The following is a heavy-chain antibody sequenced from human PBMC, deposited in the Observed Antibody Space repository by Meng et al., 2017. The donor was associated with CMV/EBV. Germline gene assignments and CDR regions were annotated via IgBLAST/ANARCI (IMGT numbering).Heavy chain of an antibody. Sequence: SETLSLTCTVSGYSISSGYYWGWIRQPPGKGLEWIGSIYHSGSTYYNPSLKSRVTISVDTPKNQFSLKLSSVTAADTAVYYCAREWGGIVVVPAAMGIDYWGQGTLVTVSS. D-gene: IGHD2-2*01. J-gene: IGHJ4*02. CDR3: AREWGGIVVVPAAMGIDY. CDR1: GYSISSGYY. CDR2: IYHSGST. V-gene: IGHV4-38-2*02.